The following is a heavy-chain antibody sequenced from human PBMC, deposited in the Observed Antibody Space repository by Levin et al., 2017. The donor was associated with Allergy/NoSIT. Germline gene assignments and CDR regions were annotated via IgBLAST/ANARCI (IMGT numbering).Heavy chain of an antibody. V-gene: IGHV5-51*01. CDR3: ATVGVYGMDV. J-gene: IGHJ6*02. Sequence: AASVKVSCMGSGYRFTDYWTGWVRQMPGKGLEWMGIVYPGDSDTRYSPSFQGQVTISADKSISTAYLQWRSLKASDTAIYYCATVGVYGMDVWGQGTTVTVSS. CDR2: VYPGDSDT. D-gene: IGHD1-26*01. CDR1: GYRFTDYW.